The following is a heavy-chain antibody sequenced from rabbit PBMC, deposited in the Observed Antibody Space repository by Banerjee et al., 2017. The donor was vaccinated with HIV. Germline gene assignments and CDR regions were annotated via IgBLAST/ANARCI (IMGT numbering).Heavy chain of an antibody. CDR3: VSYDDYGDRNL. D-gene: IGHD2-1*01. V-gene: IGHV1S40*01. CDR1: GFSFSGRYY. Sequence: QSLEESGGDLVKPGASLTLTCTASGFSFSGRYYMCWVRQAPGKGLEWIGCIDTGDGSTYYASWAKGRFTISKTSSTTVTLQMTSLTAADTATYFCVSYDDYGDRNLWGPGTLVTVS. CDR2: IDTGDGST. J-gene: IGHJ4*01.